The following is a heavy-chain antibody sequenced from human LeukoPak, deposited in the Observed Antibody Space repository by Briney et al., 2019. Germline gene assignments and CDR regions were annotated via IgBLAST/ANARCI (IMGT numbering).Heavy chain of an antibody. D-gene: IGHD6-19*01. Sequence: GGSLRLSCAASGFTFGSYSMNWVRQAPGKGLEWVANIKQDGSDKYYVDSVKGRFTISRDNAKSSLFLQMSSLGAEDTAVYYCVRVDGTGWNSWGQGTLVTVSS. CDR2: IKQDGSDK. J-gene: IGHJ4*02. CDR3: VRVDGTGWNS. V-gene: IGHV3-7*01. CDR1: GFTFGSYS.